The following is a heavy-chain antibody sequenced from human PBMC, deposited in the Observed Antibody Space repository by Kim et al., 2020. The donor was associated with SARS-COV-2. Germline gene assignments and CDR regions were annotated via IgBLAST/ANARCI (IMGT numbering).Heavy chain of an antibody. J-gene: IGHJ4*02. CDR2: ISRGGNT. CDR1: GFTFSNSA. D-gene: IGHD1-26*01. V-gene: IGHV3-23*01. Sequence: GGSLRLSCAASGFTFSNSAMIWVRQAPGKGLEWVSGISRGGNTHYADSVRGRFTISRDISKNTLFLQMSSLTAEDTATYYCAKDGATWEPLHWSDYWGRGILVSVSS. CDR3: AKDGATWEPLHWSDY.